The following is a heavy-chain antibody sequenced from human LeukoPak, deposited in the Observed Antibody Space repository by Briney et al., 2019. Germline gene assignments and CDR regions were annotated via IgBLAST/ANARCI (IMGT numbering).Heavy chain of an antibody. CDR2: ISSSGSTI. CDR3: ARGAVPNYYDYVWGSYRTVAY. V-gene: IGHV3-11*01. J-gene: IGHJ4*02. Sequence: GGSLRLSCAASGFTFSDYYMSWIRQAPGKGLEWVSYISSSGSTIYYADSVKGRFTISRGNAKNSLYLQMNSLRAEDTAVYYCARGAVPNYYDYVWGSYRTVAYWGQGTLVTVSS. CDR1: GFTFSDYY. D-gene: IGHD3-16*02.